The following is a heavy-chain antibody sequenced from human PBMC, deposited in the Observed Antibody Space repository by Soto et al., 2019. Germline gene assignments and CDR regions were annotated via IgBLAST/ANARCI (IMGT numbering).Heavy chain of an antibody. CDR1: GGSISSGGYS. CDR2: IYQSGSP. J-gene: IGHJ4*02. Sequence: QLQLQESGSGLVKPSQTLSLPCAVTGGSISSGGYSWSSIRQPPGKGLEWIRYIYQSGSPYYNPFLKSRGPIAVDMAKLQFSLKLRSATDADTAVYNCARGQAVAAQHWGEGTLVTVSS. CDR3: ARGQAVAAQH. V-gene: IGHV4-30-2*01. D-gene: IGHD2-15*01.